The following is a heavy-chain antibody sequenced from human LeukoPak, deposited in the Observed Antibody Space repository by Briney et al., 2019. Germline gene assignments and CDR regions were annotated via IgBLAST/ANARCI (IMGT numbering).Heavy chain of an antibody. Sequence: SETLSLTCAVSGGSISSSNWWSWVRQPPGKGLEWIGEIYHSGSTNYNPPLKSRVTISVDKSKNQFSLKLSSVTAADTAVYYCARRIFGGYDVAAYYYYGMDVWGKGTTVTVSS. CDR2: IYHSGST. V-gene: IGHV4-4*02. J-gene: IGHJ6*04. D-gene: IGHD5-12*01. CDR1: GGSISSSNW. CDR3: ARRIFGGYDVAAYYYYGMDV.